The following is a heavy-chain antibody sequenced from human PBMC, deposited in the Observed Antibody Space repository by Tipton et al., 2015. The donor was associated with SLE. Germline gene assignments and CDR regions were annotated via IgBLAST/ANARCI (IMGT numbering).Heavy chain of an antibody. J-gene: IGHJ3*02. CDR3: ARISPRTPHAFDI. Sequence: TLSLTCTVSGGSISSYYWRWIRQPPGKGLEWIGYIYYSGSTNYNPSLKSRVTISVDTSKNQFSLKLSSVTAADTAVYYCARISPRTPHAFDIWGQGTMVTVSS. D-gene: IGHD2-15*01. CDR1: GGSISSYY. CDR2: IYYSGST. V-gene: IGHV4-59*01.